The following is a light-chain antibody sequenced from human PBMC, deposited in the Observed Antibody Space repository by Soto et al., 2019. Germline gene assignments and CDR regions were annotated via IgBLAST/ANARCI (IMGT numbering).Light chain of an antibody. V-gene: IGKV1-5*01. Sequence: DIQMTQSPSTLSASVGDRVTLTCRASQTIKTWLAWYQQKPGKAPNLLIYDASTLESGVPSRFSGSGSGTEFTLTISNLQPDDFSTFYCQQYNTYPGTFGQGTKLEIK. CDR3: QQYNTYPGT. J-gene: IGKJ2*01. CDR2: DAS. CDR1: QTIKTW.